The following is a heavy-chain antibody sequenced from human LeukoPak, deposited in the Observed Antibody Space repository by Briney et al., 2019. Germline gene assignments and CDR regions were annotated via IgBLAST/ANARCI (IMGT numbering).Heavy chain of an antibody. CDR2: INPNSGDT. V-gene: IGHV1-2*02. CDR1: GYTFTAYY. Sequence: ASVKVSCKASGYTFTAYYMHWVRQAPGQGLEWMGWINPNSGDTNYAQKFQGRVSMTRDTSISTAYMELSRLRSDDTAVYYCAREGYCTSSSCSLGYWGQGTLVTVSS. J-gene: IGHJ4*02. D-gene: IGHD2-2*01. CDR3: AREGYCTSSSCSLGY.